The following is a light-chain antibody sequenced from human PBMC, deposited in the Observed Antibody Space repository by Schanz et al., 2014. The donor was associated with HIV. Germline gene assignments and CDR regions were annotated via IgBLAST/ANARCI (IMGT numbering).Light chain of an antibody. CDR3: CSFAGSESHWV. CDR2: DVS. V-gene: IGLV2-14*03. Sequence: QSALTQPASVSGSPGQSITISCTGTSSDIGTFNYVSWYQQHPGKAPKLIIYDVSNRPSGVSIRFSGSKSGNTASLTISGLQAEDEADYYCCSFAGSESHWVFGGGTKLTVL. J-gene: IGLJ3*02. CDR1: SSDIGTFNY.